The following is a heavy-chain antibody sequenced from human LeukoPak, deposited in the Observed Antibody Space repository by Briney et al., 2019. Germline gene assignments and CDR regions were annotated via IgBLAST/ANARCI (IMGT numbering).Heavy chain of an antibody. CDR3: ARRPRNEGSRDDPPGLDY. CDR2: INHSGTI. D-gene: IGHD1-26*01. Sequence: GSLRLSCTASGFTFSDYYMSWLRQPPGKGLEWIGEINHSGTINHHPSLKGRVTISVDTSKNQFSLKLNSVTAADTAVYYVARRPRNEGSRDDPPGLDYWGQGTPVTVSS. CDR1: GFTFSDYY. V-gene: IGHV4-34*01. J-gene: IGHJ4*02.